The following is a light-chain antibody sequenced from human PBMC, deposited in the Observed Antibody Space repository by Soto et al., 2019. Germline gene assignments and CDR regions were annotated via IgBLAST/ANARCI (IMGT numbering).Light chain of an antibody. CDR2: AAS. CDR3: QQSYSTPLT. J-gene: IGKJ3*01. CDR1: QSISSY. Sequence: DIQMTQSPSTLSGSVGDRVTITCRASQSISSYLNWYQQKPGKAPKLRIYAASSLQSGVPSRFSGSGSGTDFTLTISSLQPEDFATYYCQQSYSTPLTFGPGTKVDIK. V-gene: IGKV1-39*01.